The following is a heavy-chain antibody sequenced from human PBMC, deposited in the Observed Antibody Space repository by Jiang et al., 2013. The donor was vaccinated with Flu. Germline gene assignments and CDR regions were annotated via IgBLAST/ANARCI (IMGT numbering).Heavy chain of an antibody. CDR2: ISSSSGYT. D-gene: IGHD6-19*01. J-gene: IGHJ4*02. V-gene: IGHV3-11*06. CDR3: ARVGRFIAVAGYYFDY. Sequence: VQLLESGGGLVKPGGSLRLSCAASGFTFSDYYMTWIRQAPGKGLDWVSYISSSSGYTNYADSVKGRFTISRDNAKNSLYLQMNSLRAEDAAVYYCARVGRFIAVAGYYFDYWGQGTLVTVSS. CDR1: GFTFSDYY.